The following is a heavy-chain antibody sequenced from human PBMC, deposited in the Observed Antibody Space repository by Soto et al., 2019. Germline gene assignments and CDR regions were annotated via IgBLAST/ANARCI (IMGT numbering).Heavy chain of an antibody. CDR1: GYTFTGYY. Sequence: APVKVSCKASGYTFTGYYMHWVRQAPGQGLEWMGWINPNSGGTNYAQKFQGRVTMTRDTSISTAYMELSRLRSDDTAVYYCARGGDIVATMDDAFDIWGQGTMVTVSS. D-gene: IGHD5-12*01. CDR3: ARGGDIVATMDDAFDI. CDR2: INPNSGGT. J-gene: IGHJ3*02. V-gene: IGHV1-2*02.